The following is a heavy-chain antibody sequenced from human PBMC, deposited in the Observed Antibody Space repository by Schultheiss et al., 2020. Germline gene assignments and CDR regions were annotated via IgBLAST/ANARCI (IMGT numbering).Heavy chain of an antibody. D-gene: IGHD5-12*01. CDR2: ISWNSGSI. CDR3: AKDKKSGYDLYFYYMDV. V-gene: IGHV3-9*01. J-gene: IGHJ6*03. CDR1: GFNFEDYA. Sequence: GGSLRLSCAASGFNFEDYAMHWVRQGPGKGLEWLSGISWNSGSIGYAESVKGRFTISRDNAKESLYLQMNSLRAEDTGLYYCAKDKKSGYDLYFYYMDVWGKGTTVTVSS.